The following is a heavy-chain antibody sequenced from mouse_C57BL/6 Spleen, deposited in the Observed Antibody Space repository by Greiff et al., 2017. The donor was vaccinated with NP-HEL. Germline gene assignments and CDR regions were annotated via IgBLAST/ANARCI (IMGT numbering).Heavy chain of an antibody. CDR1: GYAFTSYW. CDR3: ARGGTYYYGSSYDYFDY. D-gene: IGHD1-1*01. V-gene: IGHV1-72*01. Sequence: VQLQQPGAELVKPGAEGKGAGRVSGYAFTSYWMHWVKQRPGRGLEWIGRIDPNSGGRKYNEKFKSKATLTVDKPSSTAYMQLSSLTSEDSAVYYCARGGTYYYGSSYDYFDYWGQGTTLTVSS. CDR2: IDPNSGGR. J-gene: IGHJ2*01.